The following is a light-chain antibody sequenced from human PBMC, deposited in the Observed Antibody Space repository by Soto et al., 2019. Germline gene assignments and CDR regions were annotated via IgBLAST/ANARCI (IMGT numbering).Light chain of an antibody. CDR3: SSYTSSSPVV. Sequence: ALTQPASVSGSPGQSITISCTGTSSDVGGYNYVSWYQQHPGKAPKLMIYDVSNRPSGVSNRFSGSKSGNTASLTISGLQAEDEADYYCSSYTSSSPVVFGGGTKVTVL. CDR1: SSDVGGYNY. CDR2: DVS. J-gene: IGLJ2*01. V-gene: IGLV2-14*01.